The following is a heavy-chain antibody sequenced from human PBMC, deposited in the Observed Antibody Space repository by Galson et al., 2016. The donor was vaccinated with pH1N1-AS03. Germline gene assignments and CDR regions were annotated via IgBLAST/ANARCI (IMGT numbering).Heavy chain of an antibody. V-gene: IGHV1-46*01. CDR3: VAYGSGTQAYFDY. CDR1: GYTFTRYY. D-gene: IGHD3-10*01. J-gene: IGHJ4*02. Sequence: SVKVSCKASGYTFTRYYMHCVRQAPGQGLEWMGVIDPSGGGTTYAQKFHGRVTMTRDTSTTTAHMDLSSLRSEDTAIYYCVAYGSGTQAYFDYWGQGTLVTVSS. CDR2: IDPSGGGT.